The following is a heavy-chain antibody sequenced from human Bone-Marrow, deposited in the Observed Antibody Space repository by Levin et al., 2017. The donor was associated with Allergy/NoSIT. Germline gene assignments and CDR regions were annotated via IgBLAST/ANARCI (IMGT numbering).Heavy chain of an antibody. V-gene: IGHV5-51*01. CDR1: GYSFTNYW. CDR2: IYPDDSDI. J-gene: IGHJ3*02. Sequence: PGGSLRLSCKASGYSFTNYWIGWMRQTPGKGLEWMGIIYPDDSDIRDNPSFQGQVTFSADKSITTAYLQWSRLRASDTAIYSCARPLTPADVDYYGSGRELGAFDIWGQGTLVTVSS. D-gene: IGHD3-10*01. CDR3: ARPLTPADVDYYGSGRELGAFDI.